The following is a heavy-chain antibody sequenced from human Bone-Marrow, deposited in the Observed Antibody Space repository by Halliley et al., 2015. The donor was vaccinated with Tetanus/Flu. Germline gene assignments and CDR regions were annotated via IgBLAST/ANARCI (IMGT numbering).Heavy chain of an antibody. Sequence: WIGDIYSSGSPNHNPSLKSRVTISVDTSKNQFSLKLSSVTAADTAVYYCATIAAAGQGDYWGQGTLVTVSS. J-gene: IGHJ4*02. D-gene: IGHD6-13*01. CDR3: ATIAAAGQGDY. V-gene: IGHV4-59*01. CDR2: IYSSGSP.